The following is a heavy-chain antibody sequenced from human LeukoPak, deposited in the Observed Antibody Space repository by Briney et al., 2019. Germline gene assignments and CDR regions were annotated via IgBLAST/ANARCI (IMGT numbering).Heavy chain of an antibody. CDR3: ATISLAAAGGYYYYYYYMDV. CDR1: GGTFSSYA. J-gene: IGHJ6*03. D-gene: IGHD6-13*01. V-gene: IGHV1-69*06. Sequence: GASVKVSCKASGGTFSSYAISWVRQAPGQGLEWMGGIIPIFGTANYAQKFQGRATITADKSTSTAYMELSSLRSEDTAVYYCATISLAAAGGYYYYYYYMDVWGKGTTVTVSS. CDR2: IIPIFGTA.